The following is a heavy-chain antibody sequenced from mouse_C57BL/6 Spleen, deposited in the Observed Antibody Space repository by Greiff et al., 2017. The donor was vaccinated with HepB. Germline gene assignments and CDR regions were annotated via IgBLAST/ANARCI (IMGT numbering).Heavy chain of an antibody. V-gene: IGHV1-4*01. CDR1: GYTFTSYT. J-gene: IGHJ3*01. Sequence: VQRVESGAELARPGASVKMSCKASGYTFTSYTMHWVKQRPGQGLEWIGYINPSSGYTKYNQKFKDKATLTADKSSSTAYMQLSSLTSEDSAVYYCARNSNFFAYWGQGTLVTVSA. CDR3: ARNSNFFAY. CDR2: INPSSGYT. D-gene: IGHD2-5*01.